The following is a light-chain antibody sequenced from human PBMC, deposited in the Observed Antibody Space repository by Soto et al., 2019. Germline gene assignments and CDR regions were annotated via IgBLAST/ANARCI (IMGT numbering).Light chain of an antibody. CDR3: QQTHSCPFT. CDR2: GAS. Sequence: DIQITQSPSSVSASVGDRVTITCRASQGIGTWLGWYQQKPGKAPNLLISGASSLQSGVPSRFSASGSGTDFTLTITSLQPEDFATYYCQQTHSCPFTFGQGTRLEIK. V-gene: IGKV1-12*01. J-gene: IGKJ5*01. CDR1: QGIGTW.